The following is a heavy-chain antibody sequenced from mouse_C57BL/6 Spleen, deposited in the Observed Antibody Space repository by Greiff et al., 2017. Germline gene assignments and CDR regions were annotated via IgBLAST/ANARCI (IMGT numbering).Heavy chain of an antibody. D-gene: IGHD2-10*02. J-gene: IGHJ1*03. CDR2: ISGGGGNT. CDR1: GFTFSSYT. V-gene: IGHV5-9*01. Sequence: EVQLEESGGGLVKPGGSLKLSCAASGFTFSSYTMSWVRQTPEKRLEWVATISGGGGNTYYPDSVKGRITISRDNAKNTLYLQMSSLRSEDTALYYCARPLAGGYWYFDGWGTGATVTVAS. CDR3: ARPLAGGYWYFDG.